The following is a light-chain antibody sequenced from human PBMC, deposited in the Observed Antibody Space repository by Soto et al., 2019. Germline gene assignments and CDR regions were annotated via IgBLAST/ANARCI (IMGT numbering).Light chain of an antibody. Sequence: EIVMTQSPATLSVSPGERATLSCRASQSVSSDLAWYQQKPGQAPRLLIYDTSNRATGIPARFSGSGSGTDFTLTINSLEPEDFAVYYCHQRTNWPITFGQGTRLEIK. CDR1: QSVSSD. CDR3: HQRTNWPIT. CDR2: DTS. J-gene: IGKJ5*01. V-gene: IGKV3-11*01.